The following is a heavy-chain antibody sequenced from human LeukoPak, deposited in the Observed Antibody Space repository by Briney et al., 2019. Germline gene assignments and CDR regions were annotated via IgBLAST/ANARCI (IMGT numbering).Heavy chain of an antibody. D-gene: IGHD3-22*01. V-gene: IGHV5-51*01. Sequence: GESLKISCKGSGYSFTSYWIGWVRQMPGKGLEWMGIIYPGDSDTRYSPSFQGQVTISADKSISTAYLQWSSLKASDTAMYYCARRSSHYYDSSGYYSVDYWGQGTLVTVS. CDR1: GYSFTSYW. CDR2: IYPGDSDT. J-gene: IGHJ4*02. CDR3: ARRSSHYYDSSGYYSVDY.